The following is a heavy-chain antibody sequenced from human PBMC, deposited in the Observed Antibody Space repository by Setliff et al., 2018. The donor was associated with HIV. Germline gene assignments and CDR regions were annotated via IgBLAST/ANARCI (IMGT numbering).Heavy chain of an antibody. V-gene: IGHV4-59*01. D-gene: IGHD1-26*01. J-gene: IGHJ3*01. CDR3: ARDHNSGTLHAFDL. Sequence: KASETLSLTCTVSSGSISSYYWIWIRQPPGKGLEWIGHIFYSGSTNHNPSLKSRVTISLDTSKKHFSLDLYSVTAADTAVYYCARDHNSGTLHAFDLWGQGTKVTVSS. CDR2: IFYSGST. CDR1: SGSISSYY.